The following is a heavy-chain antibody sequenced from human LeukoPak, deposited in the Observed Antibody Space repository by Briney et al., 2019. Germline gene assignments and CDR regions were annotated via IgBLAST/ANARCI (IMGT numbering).Heavy chain of an antibody. D-gene: IGHD3-10*01. CDR2: ISWNSGSI. CDR1: GFTFDDYA. CDR3: AKVYYCGSGSYAFDI. J-gene: IGHJ3*02. Sequence: PGRSLRLSCAASGFTFDDYAMPWVRQAPGKGLEWVPGISWNSGSIGYADSVKGRFTISRDNAKNSLYLQMNSLRAEDTALYYCAKVYYCGSGSYAFDIWGQGTMVTVSS. V-gene: IGHV3-9*01.